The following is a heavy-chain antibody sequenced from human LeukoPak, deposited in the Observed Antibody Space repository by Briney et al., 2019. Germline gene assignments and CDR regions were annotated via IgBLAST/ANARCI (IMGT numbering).Heavy chain of an antibody. V-gene: IGHV3-21*01. CDR3: ARDADPTPRFDX. J-gene: IGHJ4*02. Sequence: GGSLRLSCAASGFTFSSYSMNWVRQAPGKGLEWVSSISSSSYIYYADSVKGRFTISRDNAKNSLYLQMNSLRAEDTAVYYCARDADPTPRFDXXGQGTLXXVS. D-gene: IGHD2-15*01. CDR1: GFTFSSYS. CDR2: ISSSSYI.